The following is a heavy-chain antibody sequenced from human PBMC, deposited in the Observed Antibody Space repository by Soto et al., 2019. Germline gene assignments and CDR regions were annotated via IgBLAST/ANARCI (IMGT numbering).Heavy chain of an antibody. J-gene: IGHJ4*02. V-gene: IGHV2-5*02. Sequence: QITLKESGPTLVKPTQTLTLTCTFSGFSLSTSGGGVGWIRQPPGKALGWLAFIYWDDDKRYSPSLKSRLTIAKDTSKNQVLLTMTNMDPVDTATYYCARTSVNWGSRGLVDYWGQGTLVTVAS. D-gene: IGHD7-27*01. CDR3: ARTSVNWGSRGLVDY. CDR1: GFSLSTSGGG. CDR2: IYWDDDK.